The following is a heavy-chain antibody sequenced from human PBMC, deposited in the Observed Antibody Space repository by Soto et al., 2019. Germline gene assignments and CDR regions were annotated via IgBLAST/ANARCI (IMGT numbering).Heavy chain of an antibody. D-gene: IGHD3-3*01. J-gene: IGHJ6*04. CDR1: GFTFSDYY. CDR3: DRDKKNDFWIGRLSNSYYYGMDV. CDR2: ISSSSSYT. Sequence: PGGSLRLSCAASGFTFSDYYMSWIRQAPGKGLEWVSYISSSSSYTNYADSVKGRFTIYRDNAKNSLYLQMNSLRAEDTAVYYCDRDKKNDFWIGRLSNSYYYGMDVWGKGTTVTVSS. V-gene: IGHV3-11*06.